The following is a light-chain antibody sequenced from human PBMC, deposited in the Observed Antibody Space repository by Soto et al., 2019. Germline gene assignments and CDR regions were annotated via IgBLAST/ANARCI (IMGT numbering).Light chain of an antibody. V-gene: IGKV1-5*03. CDR1: QSINSW. CDR2: KAS. J-gene: IGKJ4*01. CDR3: QQYSSYSDT. Sequence: DIQMTQSPSTLSASVGDRVTITCRASQSINSWLVWYQQKPGKVPKLLIYKASSLQTGVPSRFSGSGSGTEFTLTISSLQPDDFATYYCQQYSSYSDTFGGGTKVEIK.